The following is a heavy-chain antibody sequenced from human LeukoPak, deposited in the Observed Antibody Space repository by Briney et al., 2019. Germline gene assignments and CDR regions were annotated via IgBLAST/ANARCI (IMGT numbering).Heavy chain of an antibody. CDR2: IRYDGSNK. J-gene: IGHJ6*03. CDR1: GFTFSSYG. V-gene: IGHV3-30*02. CDR3: AKVPFGYYDSSGYRYYYYYYMDV. Sequence: GGSLRLSCAASGFTFSSYGMHWVRQAPGKGLEWVAFIRYDGSNKYYADSVKGRFTISRDNSKNTLYLQMNSLRAEDTAVYYCAKVPFGYYDSSGYRYYYYYYMDVWGKGTTVTVSS. D-gene: IGHD3-22*01.